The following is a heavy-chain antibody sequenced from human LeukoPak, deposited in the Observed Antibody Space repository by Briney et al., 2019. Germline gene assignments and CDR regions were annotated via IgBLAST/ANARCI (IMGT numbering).Heavy chain of an antibody. Sequence: GGSLRLSCAASGFTFSSYAMTWVRQAPGKGLEWVSGISSSGDRTYYADSVKGRFTISRDNSKNTPYLQMNSLRAEDTAVYYCAKDHQGDYYYGSGSYYEYWGQGTLVTVSS. V-gene: IGHV3-23*01. CDR2: ISSSGDRT. D-gene: IGHD3-10*01. CDR3: AKDHQGDYYYGSGSYYEY. J-gene: IGHJ4*02. CDR1: GFTFSSYA.